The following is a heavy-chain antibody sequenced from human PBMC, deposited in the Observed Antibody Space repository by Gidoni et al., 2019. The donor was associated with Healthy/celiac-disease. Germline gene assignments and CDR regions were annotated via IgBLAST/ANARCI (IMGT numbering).Heavy chain of an antibody. CDR1: AFTFSSYE. Sequence: EVQLVASGGGLVQPGGSLRLPCAASAFTFSSYEMNWVRQAPGKGLEWVSYISSSGSTIYYADSVKGRFTISRDNAKNSLYLQMNSLRAEDTAVYYCARDAEWGDWFDPWGQGTLVTVSS. J-gene: IGHJ5*02. CDR2: ISSSGSTI. CDR3: ARDAEWGDWFDP. D-gene: IGHD3-10*01. V-gene: IGHV3-48*03.